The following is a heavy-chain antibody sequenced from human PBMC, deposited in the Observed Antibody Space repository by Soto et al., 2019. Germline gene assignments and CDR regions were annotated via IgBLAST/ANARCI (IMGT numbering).Heavy chain of an antibody. D-gene: IGHD3-22*01. CDR3: AGAYYDSSGAFDY. Sequence: QLQLQESGSGLVKPSQTLSLTCAVSGGSISSGGYSWSWIRQPPGKGLEWIGYIYHSGSTYYNPSLKSRVTISVDRSKSQFSLKLSSVTAADTAVYYCAGAYYDSSGAFDYWGQGTLVTVSS. J-gene: IGHJ4*02. CDR2: IYHSGST. V-gene: IGHV4-30-2*01. CDR1: GGSISSGGYS.